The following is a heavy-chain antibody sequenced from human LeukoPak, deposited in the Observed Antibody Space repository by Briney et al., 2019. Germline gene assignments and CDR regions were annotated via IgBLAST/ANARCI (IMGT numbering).Heavy chain of an antibody. J-gene: IGHJ4*02. CDR1: GFSFSGFA. Sequence: GGSLRLSCAASGFSFSGFAMHWVRQAPGKGLEWVAVVSSDGGNQHYADSMKGRFTISRDNSKNTLYLQMNSLRAEDTAVYYCAKIGGIVVVPAAHHDYWGQGTLVTVSS. D-gene: IGHD2-2*01. V-gene: IGHV3-30-3*02. CDR2: VSSDGGNQ. CDR3: AKIGGIVVVPAAHHDY.